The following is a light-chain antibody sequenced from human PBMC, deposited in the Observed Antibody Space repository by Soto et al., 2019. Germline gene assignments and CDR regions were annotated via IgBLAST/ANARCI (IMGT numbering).Light chain of an antibody. CDR2: GAS. V-gene: IGKV2-28*01. J-gene: IGKJ2*01. Sequence: DIVMTQSPLSLPVTPGESASISCRSSQSLLHTNGYNYVDWYLQKPGQSPSLLIYGASSRATGIPDRFSGSGSGTDFTLTISRLEPEDFAVYYCQQYGSSPRYTFGQGTKLEIK. CDR3: QQYGSSPRYT. CDR1: QSLLHTNGYNY.